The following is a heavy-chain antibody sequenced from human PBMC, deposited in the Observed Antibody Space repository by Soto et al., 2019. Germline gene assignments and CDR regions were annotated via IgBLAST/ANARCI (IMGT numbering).Heavy chain of an antibody. D-gene: IGHD3-9*01. CDR3: ARRHSAGFFRFFDS. V-gene: IGHV1-69*06. CDR1: GGSLSTNP. J-gene: IGHJ4*02. CDR2: TGSGTGPG. Sequence: ASVKVSCKASGGSLSTNPISWVRQAPGQGLEWMGGTGSGTGPGNHAQKFQGRLTVTADKSTSTVYMELTNLSSEDTAVYYCARRHSAGFFRFFDSWGQGTLVTVSS.